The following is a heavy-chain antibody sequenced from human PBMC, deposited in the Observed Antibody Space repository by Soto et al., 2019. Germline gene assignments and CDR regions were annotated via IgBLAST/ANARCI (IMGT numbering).Heavy chain of an antibody. CDR3: ARDLGGYGNPDHDAFDI. CDR1: GDSISSYY. V-gene: IGHV4-59*01. D-gene: IGHD5-12*01. J-gene: IGHJ3*02. CDR2: IYYSGST. Sequence: SETLSLTCTVSGDSISSYYWSWIWQPPGKGLEWIGYIYYSGSTNYNPSLKSRVTISVDTSKNQFSLKLSSVTAADTAVYYCARDLGGYGNPDHDAFDIWGQGTMVTVSS.